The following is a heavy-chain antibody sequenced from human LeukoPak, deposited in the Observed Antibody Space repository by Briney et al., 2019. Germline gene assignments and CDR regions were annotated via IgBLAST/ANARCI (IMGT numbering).Heavy chain of an antibody. Sequence: PSETLSLTCTVSGGSISSYYWSWIRQPPGKGLEWIGYIYYSGSTNYNPSLKSRVTISVDTSKNQFSLKLSSVTAADTAVYYCARGARAKTTVYYYYYMDVGGKGTTVTVSS. CDR1: GGSISSYY. J-gene: IGHJ6*03. D-gene: IGHD4-17*01. V-gene: IGHV4-59*01. CDR3: ARGARAKTTVYYYYYMDV. CDR2: IYYSGST.